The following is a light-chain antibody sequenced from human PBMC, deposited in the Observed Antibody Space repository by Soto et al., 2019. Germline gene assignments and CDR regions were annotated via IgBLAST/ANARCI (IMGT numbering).Light chain of an antibody. CDR1: SSDIGAYNY. CDR3: SSYTSNSTLV. Sequence: QSALTQPASVSGSPGQSITISCTGTSSDIGAYNYVSWYQQHPGRAPKLMIFDVSDRPSGVSNRFSGSKSGNTASLTISGLQAEDEADYYCSSYTSNSTLVFGGGTKVTVL. CDR2: DVS. V-gene: IGLV2-14*01. J-gene: IGLJ2*01.